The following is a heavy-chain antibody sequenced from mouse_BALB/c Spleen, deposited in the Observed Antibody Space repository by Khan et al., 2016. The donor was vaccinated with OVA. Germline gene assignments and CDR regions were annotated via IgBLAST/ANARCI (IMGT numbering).Heavy chain of an antibody. CDR3: TSSFDYGYCFDY. Sequence: EVELVESGGGLVQPGGSRKLSCAASGFTFSSFGMHWVRQAPEKGLEWVAYISSDSSTIYYADTVKGRFTISRDNPKNPLFLQMTSLRSDDTAMYYGTSSFDYGYCFDYWGQGTTLTVSS. CDR2: ISSDSSTI. CDR1: GFTFSSFG. V-gene: IGHV5-17*02. J-gene: IGHJ2*01. D-gene: IGHD2-4*01.